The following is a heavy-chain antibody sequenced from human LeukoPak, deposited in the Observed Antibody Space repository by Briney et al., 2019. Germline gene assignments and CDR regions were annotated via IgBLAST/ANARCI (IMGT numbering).Heavy chain of an antibody. Sequence: ASVKVSYKALGYTFSNHYLHWLRQAPGQGLEWMGRIHPSRGDTNYAQKFQGRVSLTRDTSTSTAYMALSRLTSDDTAVYYCASHNSGWQQTWFDFWGQGILVTVSS. V-gene: IGHV1-2*02. D-gene: IGHD6-25*01. CDR1: GYTFSNHY. J-gene: IGHJ4*02. CDR3: ASHNSGWQQTWFDF. CDR2: IHPSRGDT.